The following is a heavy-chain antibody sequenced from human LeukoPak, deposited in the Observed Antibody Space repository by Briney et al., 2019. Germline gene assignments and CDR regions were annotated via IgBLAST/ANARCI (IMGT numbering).Heavy chain of an antibody. CDR3: ARGRDVITFGGVDY. Sequence: NPSETLSLTCTVSGGSISSSSYYWGWIRQPPGKGLEWIGEINHSGSTNYNPSLKSRVTISVDTSKNQFFLKLSSVTAADTAVYYCARGRDVITFGGVDYWGQGTLVTVSS. J-gene: IGHJ4*02. CDR2: INHSGST. V-gene: IGHV4-39*07. D-gene: IGHD3-16*01. CDR1: GGSISSSSYY.